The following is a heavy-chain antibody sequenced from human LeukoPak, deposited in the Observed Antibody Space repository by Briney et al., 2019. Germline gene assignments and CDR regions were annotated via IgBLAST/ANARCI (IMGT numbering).Heavy chain of an antibody. D-gene: IGHD3-22*01. V-gene: IGHV1-8*01. Sequence: GASVKVSCKASGYTFTSYDINWVRQATGQGLEWMGWMNPNSGNTGYAQKFQGRVTMTRNTSISTAYMKLSSLRSEDTAVYYCARAKRGITMIVVAKYYFDYWGQGTLVTVSS. CDR2: MNPNSGNT. CDR1: GYTFTSYD. J-gene: IGHJ4*02. CDR3: ARAKRGITMIVVAKYYFDY.